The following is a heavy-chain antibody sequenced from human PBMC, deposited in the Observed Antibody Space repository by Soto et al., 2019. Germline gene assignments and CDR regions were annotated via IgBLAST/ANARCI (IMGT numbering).Heavy chain of an antibody. CDR3: ARGSTIFGVVTDFDY. D-gene: IGHD3-3*01. J-gene: IGHJ4*02. Sequence: PSETLSLTCAVYGGSFSGYYWSWIRQPPGKGLEWIGEINHSGSTNYNPSLKSRVTISVDTSKNQFSLKLSSVTAADTAVYYCARGSTIFGVVTDFDYWGQGTLVTVSS. CDR2: INHSGST. CDR1: GGSFSGYY. V-gene: IGHV4-34*01.